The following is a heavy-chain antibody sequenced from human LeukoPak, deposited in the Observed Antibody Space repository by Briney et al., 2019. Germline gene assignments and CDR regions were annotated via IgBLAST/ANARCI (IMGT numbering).Heavy chain of an antibody. CDR1: GYTFTSYY. CDR2: INPNSGGT. Sequence: ASVKVSCKASGYTFTSYYMHWVRQAPGQGLEWMGWINPNSGGTNYAQKFQGRVTMTRDTSISTAYMELSRLRSDDTAVYYCARVETMVRGVITNWFDPWGQGTLVTVSS. J-gene: IGHJ5*02. CDR3: ARVETMVRGVITNWFDP. D-gene: IGHD3-10*01. V-gene: IGHV1-2*02.